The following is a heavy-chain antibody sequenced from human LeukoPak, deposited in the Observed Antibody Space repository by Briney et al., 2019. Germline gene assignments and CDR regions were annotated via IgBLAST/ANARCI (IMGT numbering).Heavy chain of an antibody. Sequence: SETLSLTCAVYGGSFSGYYWSWIRQPAGKGLEWIGRIHTSGSTNYNPSLKSRVTMSGDTSKNQFSLKLSSVTAADTAVYYCARGGYYYDSTSYYSWDYWGQGTLVTVSS. V-gene: IGHV4-59*10. CDR1: GGSFSGYY. CDR2: IHTSGST. J-gene: IGHJ4*02. D-gene: IGHD3-22*01. CDR3: ARGGYYYDSTSYYSWDY.